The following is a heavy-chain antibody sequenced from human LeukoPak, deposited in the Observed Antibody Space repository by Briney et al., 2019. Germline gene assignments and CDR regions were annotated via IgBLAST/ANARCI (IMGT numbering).Heavy chain of an antibody. D-gene: IGHD3-10*01. CDR3: ARGAGFGDHKGNWFDP. CDR2: ISSSGSTI. V-gene: IGHV3-48*03. CDR1: GFTFSSYE. J-gene: IGHJ5*02. Sequence: GGSLRLSCAASGFTFSSYEMNWVRQAPGKGLEWVSYISSSGSTIYYADSVKGRFTISRGNAKNSLYLQMNSLRAEDTAVYYCARGAGFGDHKGNWFDPWGQGTLVTVSS.